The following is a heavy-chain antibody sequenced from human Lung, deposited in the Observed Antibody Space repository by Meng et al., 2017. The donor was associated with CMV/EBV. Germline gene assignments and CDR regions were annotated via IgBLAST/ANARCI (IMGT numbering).Heavy chain of an antibody. CDR3: ATTQVGAPDY. Sequence: WGVSGLTFGHAWVSWVRQAPGKGLEWVGRIKSTTDGGTTDYAAPVKGRFTISRDDSKNTVHLQMNSLKSEDTAVYYCATTQVGAPDYWGQGTLVTVSS. CDR1: GLTFGHAW. CDR2: IKSTTDGGTT. D-gene: IGHD1-26*01. J-gene: IGHJ4*02. V-gene: IGHV3-15*01.